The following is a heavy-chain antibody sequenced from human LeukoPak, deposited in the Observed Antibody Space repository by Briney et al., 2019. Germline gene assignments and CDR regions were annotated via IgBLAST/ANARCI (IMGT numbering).Heavy chain of an antibody. J-gene: IGHJ3*02. CDR3: AKDKTYHDFWSGHDAFDI. CDR2: ISGSGDST. V-gene: IGHV3-23*01. Sequence: PGGSLRLSCAASRFTFSSYAMSWVRQAPGKGLEWVSVISGSGDSTWYADSVKGRFTISRDNSKNTLYLQMNSLRAEDTAVYYCAKDKTYHDFWSGHDAFDIWGQGTKVTVSS. CDR1: RFTFSSYA. D-gene: IGHD3-3*01.